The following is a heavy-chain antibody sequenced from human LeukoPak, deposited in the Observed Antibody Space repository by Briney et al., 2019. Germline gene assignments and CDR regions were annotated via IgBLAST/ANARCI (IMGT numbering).Heavy chain of an antibody. CDR3: ARWVIGGLFDY. D-gene: IGHD1-26*01. V-gene: IGHV4-30-4*08. Sequence: SETLSLTCTVSGGSISSGGYYWSWIRQPPGKGLEWIGYIYYSGSTYYNPSLKSRVTISADTSKNQFSLKLSSVTAADTAVYYCARWVIGGLFDYWGQGTLVTVSS. J-gene: IGHJ4*02. CDR2: IYYSGST. CDR1: GGSISSGGYY.